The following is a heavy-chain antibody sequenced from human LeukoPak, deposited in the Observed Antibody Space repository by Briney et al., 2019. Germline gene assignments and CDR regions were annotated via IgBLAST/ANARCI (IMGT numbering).Heavy chain of an antibody. D-gene: IGHD5-12*01. CDR2: IYYSGNT. Sequence: SETLSLTSTVSAGSIATYCWNWIRQPPGKGLEWIEYIYYSGNTNYNPSLKSRVTISVDTSKKQFSLRLTSVTAADTAVYYCARGFDSKSTYFDYWGQGTLVTVSS. CDR3: ARGFDSKSTYFDY. CDR1: AGSIATYC. V-gene: IGHV4-59*01. J-gene: IGHJ4*02.